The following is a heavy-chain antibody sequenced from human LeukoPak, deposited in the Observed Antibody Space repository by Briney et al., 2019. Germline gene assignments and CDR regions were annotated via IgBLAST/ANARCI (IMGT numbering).Heavy chain of an antibody. V-gene: IGHV1-3*01. Sequence: ASVKVSCKASGYIFTTHAMHWLRQAPGQRPEWMGWINAGSGYTKYSQKFQGRVTISRDTSASTVYMELRSLGSEDTAVYYCARASSGSLSTWFGELFDWYDPWGQGTLVTVSS. J-gene: IGHJ5*02. CDR2: INAGSGYT. D-gene: IGHD3-10*01. CDR3: ARASSGSLSTWFGELFDWYDP. CDR1: GYIFTTHA.